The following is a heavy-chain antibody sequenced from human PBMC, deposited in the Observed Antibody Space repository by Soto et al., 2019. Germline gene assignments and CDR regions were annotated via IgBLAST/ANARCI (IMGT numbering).Heavy chain of an antibody. CDR2: ISPRSDYI. V-gene: IGHV3-21*01. J-gene: IGHJ6*02. CDR1: GFDFIDFS. D-gene: IGHD3-3*01. Sequence: DVQLVESGGGLVKPGGSLRLSCVVSGFDFIDFSINWVRQAPGKGLEWVSSISPRSDYIDYADSLTGRFTVSRANAKKSMLLQMNSLRADDTAVYYCAREKRHNFLGGRFGMDVWGQGTTVSVAS. CDR3: AREKRHNFLGGRFGMDV.